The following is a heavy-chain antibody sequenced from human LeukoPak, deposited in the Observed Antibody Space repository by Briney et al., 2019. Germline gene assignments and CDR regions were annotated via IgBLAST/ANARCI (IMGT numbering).Heavy chain of an antibody. D-gene: IGHD3-10*01. CDR3: AKERGHKIYYYGSGSYYPY. CDR2: ISYDGSNK. V-gene: IGHV3-30*18. Sequence: GGSLRLSCAASGFTFSSYGMHWVRQAPGKGLEWVAVISYDGSNKYYADSVKGRFTISRDNSKNTLYLQMNSLRAEDTAVYYCAKERGHKIYYYGSGSYYPYWGQGTLVTVSS. J-gene: IGHJ4*02. CDR1: GFTFSSYG.